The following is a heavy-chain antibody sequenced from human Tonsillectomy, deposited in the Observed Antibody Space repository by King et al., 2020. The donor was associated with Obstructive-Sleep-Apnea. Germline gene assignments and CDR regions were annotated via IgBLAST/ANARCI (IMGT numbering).Heavy chain of an antibody. CDR2: IGTAGDT. CDR1: GFTFSSYD. V-gene: IGHV3-13*04. D-gene: IGHD5-24*01. Sequence: VQLVESGGGLVQPGGSLRLSCAASGFTFSSYDMHWVRQATGKVLEWVSAIGTAGDTYYPGSVKGRFTISRENAKNSLYLQMNSLRAGDTAVYYCARDGSMGGMDVWGQGTTVTVSS. J-gene: IGHJ6*02. CDR3: ARDGSMGGMDV.